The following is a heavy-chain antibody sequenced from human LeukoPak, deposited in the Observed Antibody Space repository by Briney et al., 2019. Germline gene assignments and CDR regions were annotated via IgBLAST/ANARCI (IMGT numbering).Heavy chain of an antibody. D-gene: IGHD3-10*01. J-gene: IGHJ4*02. Sequence: GGSLRLSCAASGFTFSSYSMNWVRRAPGKGLEWVSSISSSSSYMYYADSVKGRFTISRDNAKNSLYLQMNSLRAEDTAVYYCARDLGAVRGVISWGQGTLVTVSS. V-gene: IGHV3-21*01. CDR2: ISSSSSYM. CDR1: GFTFSSYS. CDR3: ARDLGAVRGVIS.